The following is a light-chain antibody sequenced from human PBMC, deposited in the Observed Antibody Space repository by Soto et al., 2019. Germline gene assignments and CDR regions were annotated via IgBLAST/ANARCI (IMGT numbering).Light chain of an antibody. J-gene: IGKJ3*01. Sequence: EIVLTQSPATLSLSPGERATLSCRASQSVSSYLAWYQQKPGQAPRLLIYDASNRATGIPARFSGSGSGTDFTLTISSLEPEDFAVYYCQHYDTPFTFGPGTKVDIK. CDR2: DAS. CDR3: QHYDTPFT. CDR1: QSVSSY. V-gene: IGKV3-11*01.